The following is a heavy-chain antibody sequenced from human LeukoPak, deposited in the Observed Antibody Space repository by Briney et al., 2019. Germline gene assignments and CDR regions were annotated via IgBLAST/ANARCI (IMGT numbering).Heavy chain of an antibody. J-gene: IGHJ4*02. CDR3: ARGIVVVTAIYFDY. D-gene: IGHD2-21*02. CDR2: IYYSGST. V-gene: IGHV4-30-4*01. CDR1: GGSISSGDYY. Sequence: SETLSLTCTVSGGSISSGDYYWSWIRQPPGKGLEWLGYIYYSGSTYYNPSLKSRVTISVDTSKNQFSLKLSSVTAADTAVYYCARGIVVVTAIYFDYWGQGTLVTVSS.